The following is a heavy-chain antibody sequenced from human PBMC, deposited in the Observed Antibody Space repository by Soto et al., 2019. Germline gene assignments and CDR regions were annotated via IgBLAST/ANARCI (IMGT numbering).Heavy chain of an antibody. CDR3: AREPYYYDSSGYFVDY. V-gene: IGHV3-30-3*01. CDR2: ISYDGSNK. Sequence: RLSCAASGFTFSSYAMHWVRQAPGKGLEWVAVISYDGSNKYYADSVKGRFTISRDNSKNTLYLQMNSLRAEDTAVYYCAREPYYYDSSGYFVDYWGQGTLVTVSS. J-gene: IGHJ4*02. D-gene: IGHD3-22*01. CDR1: GFTFSSYA.